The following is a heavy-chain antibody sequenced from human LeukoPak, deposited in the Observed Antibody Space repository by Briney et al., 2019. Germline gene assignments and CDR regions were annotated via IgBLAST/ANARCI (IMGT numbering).Heavy chain of an antibody. CDR3: ARESGYAVGDL. D-gene: IGHD5-12*01. J-gene: IGHJ5*02. Sequence: PGGSLRLSCTASGFSVRSNYMSWFRQAPGRGLEWASVIYNDGSTYYADSVKGRFIISKDISKNTLYLQMNNLRADDTAFYYCARESGYAVGDLWGRGTLVTVSS. CDR2: IYNDGST. V-gene: IGHV3-53*01. CDR1: GFSVRSNY.